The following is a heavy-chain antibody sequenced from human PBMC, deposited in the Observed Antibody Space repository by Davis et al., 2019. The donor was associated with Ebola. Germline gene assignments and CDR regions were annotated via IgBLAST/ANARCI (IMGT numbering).Heavy chain of an antibody. CDR1: GFTFSSYA. D-gene: IGHD3-3*01. V-gene: IGHV3-23*01. J-gene: IGHJ6*02. CDR2: ISGSGGST. CDR3: AKDPSITIFGVEEGPNYYYYGMDV. Sequence: PGGSLRLSCAASGFTFSSYAMSWVRQAPGKGLEWVSAISGSGGSTYYADSVKGRFTISRDNSKNTLYLQMNSLRAEDTAVYYCAKDPSITIFGVEEGPNYYYYGMDVWGQGTTVTVSS.